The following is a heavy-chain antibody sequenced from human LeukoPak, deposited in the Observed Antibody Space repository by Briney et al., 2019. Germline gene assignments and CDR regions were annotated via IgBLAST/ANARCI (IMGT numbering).Heavy chain of an antibody. CDR3: TTDLPP. Sequence: PGGSLRLSCVASGFTFSNVWMAWVRQAPGKGLEWVGRIRSKIDGGTTGYAAPVKGRITISRDDSKRTLYLQMNSLKIEDTAVYYCTTDLPPWGQGTLVTVSS. V-gene: IGHV3-15*01. CDR2: IRSKIDGGTT. J-gene: IGHJ5*02. CDR1: GFTFSNVW.